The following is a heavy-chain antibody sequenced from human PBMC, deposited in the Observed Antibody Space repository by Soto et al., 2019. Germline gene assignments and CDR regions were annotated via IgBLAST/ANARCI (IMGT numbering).Heavy chain of an antibody. V-gene: IGHV3-48*03. CDR2: ISSSGSTI. J-gene: IGHJ4*02. CDR1: GFTFSSYE. D-gene: IGHD6-19*01. CDR3: ASPHGQAVAGIK. Sequence: EVQLVESGGGLVQPGGSLRLSCAASGFTFSSYEMNWVRQAPGKGLEWVSYISSSGSTIYYADSVKGRFTISRDNAKNSLYLQMNSLRAEDTAVYYCASPHGQAVAGIKWGQGTLVTVSS.